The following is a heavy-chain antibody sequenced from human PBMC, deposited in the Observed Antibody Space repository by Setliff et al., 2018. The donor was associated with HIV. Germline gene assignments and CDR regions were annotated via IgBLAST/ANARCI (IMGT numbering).Heavy chain of an antibody. V-gene: IGHV1-18*01. CDR1: GYTFSTYG. CDR3: ARGGRGSRFDY. CDR2: ISVHNGNT. D-gene: IGHD1-26*01. Sequence: GASVKVSCKASGYTFSTYGINWVRQAPGQGLEWVGWISVHNGNTDYAQNLQDRVTMTTDISTNIAYMELRSLRSDDTAVYYCARGGRGSRFDYWGQGTLVTVSS. J-gene: IGHJ4*02.